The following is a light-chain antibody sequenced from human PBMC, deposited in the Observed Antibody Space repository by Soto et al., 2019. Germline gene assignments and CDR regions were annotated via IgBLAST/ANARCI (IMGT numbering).Light chain of an antibody. CDR1: QGISSW. Sequence: DIQMTQSPSSVSASVGDRVSITCRASQGISSWLAWYQQKPGRAPKLLIYTGSSLQSGGPSRFSGTGSGTDFTLPISSLQPEDVATYYCQQAKSFPLTFGGGTKVEIK. CDR2: TGS. CDR3: QQAKSFPLT. V-gene: IGKV1-12*01. J-gene: IGKJ4*01.